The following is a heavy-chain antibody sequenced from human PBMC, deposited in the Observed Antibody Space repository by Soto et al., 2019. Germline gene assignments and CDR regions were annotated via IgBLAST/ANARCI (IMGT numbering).Heavy chain of an antibody. J-gene: IGHJ6*02. CDR1: GYTFTSYC. CDR3: ARTIPGSFLYYYYGMDV. Sequence: ASVKVSCKSSGYTFTSYCMSWGRRAPGQGLEWMGWISAYNGNTNYAQKLQGRVTMTTDTSTSTAYMELRSLRSDDTAVYYCARTIPGSFLYYYYGMDVCGQGTTVTVSS. CDR2: ISAYNGNT. D-gene: IGHD2-15*01. V-gene: IGHV1-18*04.